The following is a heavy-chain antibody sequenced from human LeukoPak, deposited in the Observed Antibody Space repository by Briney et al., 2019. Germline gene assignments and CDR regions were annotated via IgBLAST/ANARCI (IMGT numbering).Heavy chain of an antibody. D-gene: IGHD6-19*01. V-gene: IGHV3-11*01. CDR3: AGDAIAVAGTGIDY. CDR2: ISSSGSTI. Sequence: GGSLRLSCAASGFTFSDYYMNWIRQAPGKGLEWVSYISSSGSTIYYADSVKGRFTISRDNAKNSLYLQMNSLRAEDTAVYYCAGDAIAVAGTGIDYWGQGTLVTVSS. J-gene: IGHJ4*02. CDR1: GFTFSDYY.